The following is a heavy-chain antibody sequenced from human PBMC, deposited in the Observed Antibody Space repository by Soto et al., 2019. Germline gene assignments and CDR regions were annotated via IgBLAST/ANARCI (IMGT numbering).Heavy chain of an antibody. V-gene: IGHV1-24*01. J-gene: IGHJ4*02. Sequence: ASVKVSCKVSGYTLTELSMHWVRQAPGKGLEWMGGFDPEDGETIYAQKFQGRVTMTEDTSTDTAYMELSSLRSEDTAVYYCATAAESAWAAALDYWGQGTLVTVSS. CDR3: ATAAESAWAAALDY. CDR1: GYTLTELS. CDR2: FDPEDGET. D-gene: IGHD2-2*01.